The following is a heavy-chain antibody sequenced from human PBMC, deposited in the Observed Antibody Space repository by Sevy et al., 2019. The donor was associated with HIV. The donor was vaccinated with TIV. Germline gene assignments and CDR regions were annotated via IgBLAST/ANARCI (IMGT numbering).Heavy chain of an antibody. Sequence: SETLSLTCTVSGGSISSSSYYWGWIRQPPGKGLEWIGIIYYTGSTYYNPSLKSRVTISLDTPKNQFSLKLSSVTAADTAVYYCAGELHASPNRPQGMDVRGQGTTVTVSS. J-gene: IGHJ6*02. CDR1: GGSISSSSYY. V-gene: IGHV4-39*01. CDR2: IYYTGST. CDR3: AGELHASPNRPQGMDV. D-gene: IGHD1-7*01.